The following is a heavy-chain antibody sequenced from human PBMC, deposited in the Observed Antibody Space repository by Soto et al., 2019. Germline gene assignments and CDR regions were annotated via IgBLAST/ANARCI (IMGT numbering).Heavy chain of an antibody. CDR1: GFTFSSYW. Sequence: GGSLRLSRAASGFTFSSYWMSWLSQAPGKGLEWVANIKQDGSEKYYVDSVKGRFTISRDNAKNSLYLQMNSLRAEDTAVYYCARDHSSPFYYYGMDVWGQGTTVTVS. J-gene: IGHJ6*02. D-gene: IGHD6-6*01. CDR3: ARDHSSPFYYYGMDV. V-gene: IGHV3-7*01. CDR2: IKQDGSEK.